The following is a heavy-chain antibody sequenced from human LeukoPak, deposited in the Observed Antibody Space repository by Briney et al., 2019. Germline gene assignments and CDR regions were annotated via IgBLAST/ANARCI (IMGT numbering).Heavy chain of an antibody. Sequence: ASVKVSCKASGYTFTGYYMHWVRQAPGQGLEWMGRINPNSGGTNYAQKFQGRVTMTRDTSISTAYMELSRLRSDDTAVYYCARDRRDIVVVLAASGPYWGQGTLVTVSS. CDR1: GYTFTGYY. CDR3: ARDRRDIVVVLAASGPY. V-gene: IGHV1-2*06. D-gene: IGHD2-2*01. J-gene: IGHJ4*02. CDR2: INPNSGGT.